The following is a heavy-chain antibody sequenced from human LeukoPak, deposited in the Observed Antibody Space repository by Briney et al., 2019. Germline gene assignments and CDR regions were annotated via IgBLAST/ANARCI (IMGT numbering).Heavy chain of an antibody. V-gene: IGHV4-4*02. CDR3: ARHPYCSGGSCPLGYYYYMDV. Sequence: PSGTLSLTCAVSSGSISSSNWWSWVRQPPGKGLEWIGEIYHSGSTNYNPSLKSRVTISVDTSKNQFSLKLSSVTAADTAVYYCARHPYCSGGSCPLGYYYYMDVWGKGTTVTISS. CDR1: SGSISSSNW. CDR2: IYHSGST. D-gene: IGHD2-15*01. J-gene: IGHJ6*03.